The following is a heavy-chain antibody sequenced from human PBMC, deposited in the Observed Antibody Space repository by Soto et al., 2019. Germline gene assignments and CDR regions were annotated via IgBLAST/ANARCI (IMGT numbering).Heavy chain of an antibody. V-gene: IGHV4-31*03. J-gene: IGHJ5*02. Sequence: QVQLQESGPGLVKPSQTLSLTCTVSGGSISSGGYYWSWIRQHPGKGLEWIGYIYYSGSTYYNPSLQSRVTMSVDTSKNQVSLQLSSVTAADTAVYYCARGGGGDFTRWSDPWGQGILDTVAS. CDR1: GGSISSGGYY. D-gene: IGHD2-21*02. CDR3: ARGGGGDFTRWSDP. CDR2: IYYSGST.